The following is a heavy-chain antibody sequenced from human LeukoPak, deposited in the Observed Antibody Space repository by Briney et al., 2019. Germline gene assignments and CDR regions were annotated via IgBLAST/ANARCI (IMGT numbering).Heavy chain of an antibody. CDR3: AKRGGYETMAAFDY. CDR2: ISPSGTDT. Sequence: GGSLRLSCAVSGXTFSTYAMSWVRQAPGKGLEWVSAISPSGTDTYYADSVRGRFTISRDNSKNTVFLQMNSLRVEDTAVYYCAKRGGYETMAAFDYWGQGTLVPVSS. D-gene: IGHD3-10*01. V-gene: IGHV3-23*01. J-gene: IGHJ4*02. CDR1: GXTFSTYA.